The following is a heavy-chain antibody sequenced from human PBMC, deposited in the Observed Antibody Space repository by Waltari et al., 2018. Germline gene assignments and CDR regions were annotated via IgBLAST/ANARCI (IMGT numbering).Heavy chain of an antibody. CDR1: GYTFTSYG. CDR3: ARRLVQKSDYYYYYYMDV. Sequence: QVQLVQSGAEVKKPGASVKVSCKASGYTFTSYGISWVRQAPGQGLEWMGWISAYNGNTNYAQKLQGRVTMTPDTSTSTAYMELRSLRSDDTAVYYCARRLVQKSDYYYYYYMDVWGKGTTVTVSS. D-gene: IGHD3-10*01. V-gene: IGHV1-18*01. J-gene: IGHJ6*03. CDR2: ISAYNGNT.